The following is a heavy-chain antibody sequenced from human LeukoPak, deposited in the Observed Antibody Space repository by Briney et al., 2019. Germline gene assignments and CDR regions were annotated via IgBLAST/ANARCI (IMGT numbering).Heavy chain of an antibody. CDR1: GFTFSSYG. Sequence: GGSLRLSCAASGFTFSSYGMSWVRQAPGKGLEWVSAISGSGGSTYYADSVKGRFTISRDNSKNTLYLQMNSLRAEDTAVYYCAKGIYCSGGSCSFDYWGQGTLVTVSS. J-gene: IGHJ4*02. V-gene: IGHV3-23*01. CDR3: AKGIYCSGGSCSFDY. CDR2: ISGSGGST. D-gene: IGHD2-15*01.